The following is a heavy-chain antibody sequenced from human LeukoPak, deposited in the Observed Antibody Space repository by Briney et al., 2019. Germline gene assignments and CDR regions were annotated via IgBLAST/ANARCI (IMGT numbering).Heavy chain of an antibody. CDR3: SKWGDYDLLTGYYDSDF. V-gene: IGHV3-23*01. CDR2: IVGSGGST. CDR1: GFSFSNYA. D-gene: IGHD3-9*01. J-gene: IGHJ4*02. Sequence: GASLRLSCAAYGFSFSNYAMSWGRQAPGKGLEWVSAIVGSGGSTYYADSVKGRFTISRDNSKNTLFLQMNSLRVEDTALYYCSKWGDYDLLTGYYDSDFWGQGTLVTVSS.